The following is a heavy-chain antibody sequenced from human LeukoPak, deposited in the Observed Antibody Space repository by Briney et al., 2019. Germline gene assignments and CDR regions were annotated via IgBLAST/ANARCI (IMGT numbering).Heavy chain of an antibody. Sequence: PGGSLRLSCAASGFTFSRYWMTWVRQAPGKGPEWVANIKQDGSEEYYVDSVKGRFTISRDNAKNSLYLQMDSLRAEDTAIYYCARGKIEGPSKFDNWGQGTLVIVSS. J-gene: IGHJ4*02. V-gene: IGHV3-7*03. CDR1: GFTFSRYW. CDR3: ARGKIEGPSKFDN. D-gene: IGHD2/OR15-2a*01. CDR2: IKQDGSEE.